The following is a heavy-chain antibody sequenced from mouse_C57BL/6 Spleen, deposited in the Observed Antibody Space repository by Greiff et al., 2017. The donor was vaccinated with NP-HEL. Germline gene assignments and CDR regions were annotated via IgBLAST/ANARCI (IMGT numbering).Heavy chain of an antibody. D-gene: IGHD1-1*01. J-gene: IGHJ2*01. CDR3: ARSYYYGSSEYFDY. CDR1: GYAFSSSW. V-gene: IGHV1-82*01. Sequence: VQLKESGPELVKPGASVKISCKASGYAFSSSWMNWVKQRPGKGLEWIGRIYPGDGDTNYNGKFKGKATLTADKSSSTAYMQLSSLTSEDSAVYFCARSYYYGSSEYFDYWGQGTTLTVSS. CDR2: IYPGDGDT.